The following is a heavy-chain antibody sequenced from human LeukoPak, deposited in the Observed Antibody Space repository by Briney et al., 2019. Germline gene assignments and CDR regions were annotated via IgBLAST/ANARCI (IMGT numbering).Heavy chain of an antibody. CDR3: AKAVARSPFDY. J-gene: IGHJ4*02. CDR1: GGTFSSYA. V-gene: IGHV1-18*01. Sequence: GASVKVSCKASGGTFSSYAISWVRQAPGQGLEWMGWISAYNGNTNYAQKLQGRVTMTTDTSTSTAYMELRSLRSDDTAVYYCAKAVARSPFDYWGQGTLVAVSS. D-gene: IGHD6-19*01. CDR2: ISAYNGNT.